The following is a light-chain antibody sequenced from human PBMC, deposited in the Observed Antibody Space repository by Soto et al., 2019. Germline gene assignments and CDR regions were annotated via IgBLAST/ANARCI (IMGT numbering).Light chain of an antibody. J-gene: IGLJ1*01. CDR3: CSYGGTYTYV. CDR1: SSDVGGYNY. V-gene: IGLV2-11*01. Sequence: QSALTQPRSVSGSPGQSVTISCTGSSSDVGGYNYVSWIQHHPDRAPKLIIFDVNKRPSGVPDRFSGAKFGDTASLTISGLQADDEADYYCCSYGGTYTYVFGVGTKLTVL. CDR2: DVN.